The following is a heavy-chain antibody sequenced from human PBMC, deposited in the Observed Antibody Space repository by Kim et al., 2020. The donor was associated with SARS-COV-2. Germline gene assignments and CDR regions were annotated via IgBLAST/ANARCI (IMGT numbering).Heavy chain of an antibody. CDR3: ARALAAEAFYYYYYGMDV. CDR1: GGTFSSYA. CDR2: IIPIFGTA. D-gene: IGHD6-13*01. V-gene: IGHV1-69*13. Sequence: SVKVSCKASGGTFSSYAISWVRQAPGQGLEWMGGIIPIFGTANYAQKFQGRVTITADESTSTAYMELSSLRSEDTAVYYCARALAAEAFYYYYYGMDVWGQGTTVTVSS. J-gene: IGHJ6*02.